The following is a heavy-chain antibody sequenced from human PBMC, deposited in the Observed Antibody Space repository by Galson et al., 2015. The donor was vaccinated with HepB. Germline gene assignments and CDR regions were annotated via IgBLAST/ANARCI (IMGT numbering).Heavy chain of an antibody. D-gene: IGHD2-15*01. V-gene: IGHV3-30*04. Sequence: SLRLSCAASGFTFSNYAMHWVRQAPGKGLEWVALIVYDGSNKYYADSVPGRFSISSDNSGNTLYLQLNSLRAEDTAVYYCARVKTSDCSGGRCFQRPYFYYYALDVWGQGTTVTVSS. J-gene: IGHJ6*02. CDR3: ARVKTSDCSGGRCFQRPYFYYYALDV. CDR1: GFTFSNYA. CDR2: IVYDGSNK.